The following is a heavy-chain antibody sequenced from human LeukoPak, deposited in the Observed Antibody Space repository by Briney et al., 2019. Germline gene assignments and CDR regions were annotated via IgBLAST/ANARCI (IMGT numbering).Heavy chain of an antibody. D-gene: IGHD3-22*01. J-gene: IGHJ3*02. CDR1: GGSISSGGYY. CDR3: ASRIYMTIGNSAFDI. V-gene: IGHV4-31*03. CDR2: IYYSGST. Sequence: SETLSLTCTVSGGSISSGGYYWSWIRQHPGKGLEWIGYIYYSGSTYYNPSLKSRVTISVDTSKNQFSLKLSSVTAADTAVYYCASRIYMTIGNSAFDIWGQGTMVTVSS.